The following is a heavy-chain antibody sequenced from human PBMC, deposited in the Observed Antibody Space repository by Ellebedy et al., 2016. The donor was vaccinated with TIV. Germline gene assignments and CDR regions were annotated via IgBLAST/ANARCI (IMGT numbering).Heavy chain of an antibody. CDR1: GFTFSSYA. CDR3: AKSRNGRATAGDN. CDR2: ISDSGSRT. J-gene: IGHJ4*02. Sequence: GGSLRLXXAASGFTFSSYAMSWVRQAPGRGLEWVSAISDSGSRTYYADSVKGRFTISRDNSRNTLYLQMDSLRAEDTGVYYCAKSRNGRATAGDNWGQGTLVTVSS. D-gene: IGHD2-21*02. V-gene: IGHV3-23*01.